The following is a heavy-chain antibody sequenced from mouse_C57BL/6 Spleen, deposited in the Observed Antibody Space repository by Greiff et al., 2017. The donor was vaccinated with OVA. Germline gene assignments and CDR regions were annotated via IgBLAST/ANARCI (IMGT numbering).Heavy chain of an antibody. CDR3: ARPYGYDGGTLFAY. J-gene: IGHJ3*01. V-gene: IGHV5-17*01. Sequence: EVQVVESGGGLVKPGGSLKLSCAASGFTFSDYGMHWVRQAPEKGLEWVAYISSGSSTIYYADTVKGRFTISRDNAKNTLFLQMTSLRSEDTAMYYCARPYGYDGGTLFAYWGQGTLVTVSA. D-gene: IGHD2-2*01. CDR1: GFTFSDYG. CDR2: ISSGSSTI.